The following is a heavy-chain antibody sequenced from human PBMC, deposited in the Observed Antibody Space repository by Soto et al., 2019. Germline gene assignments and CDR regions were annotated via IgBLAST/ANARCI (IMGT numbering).Heavy chain of an antibody. D-gene: IGHD6-19*01. Sequence: PGGSLRLSCAASGFTFSSYAMIRVRQAPGKGLEWVSAISGSGGSTYYADSVKGRFTISRDNSKNTLYLQLNSLRAEDTAVYYCAKEESSGWYETFDYWGQGTLVTVSS. CDR1: GFTFSSYA. V-gene: IGHV3-23*01. CDR3: AKEESSGWYETFDY. CDR2: ISGSGGST. J-gene: IGHJ4*02.